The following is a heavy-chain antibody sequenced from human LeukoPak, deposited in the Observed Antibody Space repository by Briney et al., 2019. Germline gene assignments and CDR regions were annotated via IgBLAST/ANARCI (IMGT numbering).Heavy chain of an antibody. V-gene: IGHV3-53*01. J-gene: IGHJ4*02. Sequence: GGSLRLSCAASGFTVSSNYMSWVRQAPGKGLEWVSVIYSGGSTYYADSVKGRFTISRDNSKNTLYLQMNSLRAEDTAVYYCARAAKHQTHDYWGQGTLVTVSS. CDR1: GFTVSSNY. CDR3: ARAAKHQTHDY. CDR2: IYSGGST.